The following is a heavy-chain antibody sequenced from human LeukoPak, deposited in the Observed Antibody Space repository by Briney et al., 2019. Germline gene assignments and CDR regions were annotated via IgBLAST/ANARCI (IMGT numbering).Heavy chain of an antibody. CDR1: GFTLSSRW. J-gene: IGHJ4*02. D-gene: IGHD3-3*01. CDR3: ATYDSWSGYNIAY. CDR2: INRDGSEK. V-gene: IGHV3-7*03. Sequence: GGSLRLSCVVSGFTLSSRWMMWVRQAPGEGLEWMTNINRDGSEKNYVDSVKGQFTITRDNAENSLYLQMNSLKVEDSAIYYCATYDSWSGYNIAYWSQGTLVTVSS.